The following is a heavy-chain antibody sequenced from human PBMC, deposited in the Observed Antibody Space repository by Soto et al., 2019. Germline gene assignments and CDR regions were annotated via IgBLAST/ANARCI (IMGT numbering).Heavy chain of an antibody. V-gene: IGHV3-30*18. CDR3: AKDQLWFGDLLTLSDY. D-gene: IGHD3-10*01. J-gene: IGHJ4*02. CDR2: ISYDGTNE. CDR1: GFTFNRYG. Sequence: QVQLVESGGGVVQPGRSLRLSCAASGFTFNRYGIHWVRQAPDKGLEWVAAISYDGTNEYYGDSVKGRFTISRDNAQNTVDLQMNSLRAEDTAVYYCAKDQLWFGDLLTLSDYWGQGTLVTVSS.